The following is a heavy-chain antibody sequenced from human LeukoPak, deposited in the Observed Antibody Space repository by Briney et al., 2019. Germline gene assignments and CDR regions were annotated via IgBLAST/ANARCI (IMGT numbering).Heavy chain of an antibody. CDR2: IIPIFGTA. V-gene: IGHV1-69*13. Sequence: SVKVSCKASGGTLSSYAISWVRQAPGQGHEWMGGIIPIFGTANYAQKFQGRVTITAGESTSTAHMALSSLRSEDTAVYYGVREHGVGDSDWGQGTLVTVSS. D-gene: IGHD2-21*02. CDR3: VREHGVGDSD. CDR1: GGTLSSYA. J-gene: IGHJ4*02.